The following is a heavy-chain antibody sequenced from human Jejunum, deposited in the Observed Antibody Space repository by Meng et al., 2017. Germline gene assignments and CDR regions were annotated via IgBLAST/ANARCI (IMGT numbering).Heavy chain of an antibody. Sequence: GESLKISCAVSGFTFSSYWMHWVRQAPGKGLVWVAHIKSDGSTTNYADSVKGRFTISRDNARTTLYLQMNSLTVEDTAIYYCASQTNTGYWGQGTQVTVSS. CDR2: IKSDGSTT. V-gene: IGHV3-74*01. CDR3: ASQTNTGY. J-gene: IGHJ4*02. D-gene: IGHD4-17*01. CDR1: GFTFSSYW.